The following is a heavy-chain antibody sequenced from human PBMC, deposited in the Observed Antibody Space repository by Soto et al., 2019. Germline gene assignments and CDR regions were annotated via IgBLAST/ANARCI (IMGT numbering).Heavy chain of an antibody. CDR1: GGTFSSYA. J-gene: IGHJ5*02. D-gene: IGHD1-20*01. CDR2: IIPIFGTA. Sequence: SVKVSCKASGGTFSSYAISWVRQAPGQGLEWMGGIIPIFGTANYAQKFQGRVTITADESTSTAYMELSSLRSEDTAVYYCARDHYGITGMGSNWFDPWGQGTLVTVSS. V-gene: IGHV1-69*13. CDR3: ARDHYGITGMGSNWFDP.